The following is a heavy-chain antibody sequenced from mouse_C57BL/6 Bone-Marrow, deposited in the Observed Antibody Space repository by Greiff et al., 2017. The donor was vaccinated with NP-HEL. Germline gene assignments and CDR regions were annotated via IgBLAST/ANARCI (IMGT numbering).Heavy chain of an antibody. V-gene: IGHV1-19*01. CDR2: INPYNGGT. J-gene: IGHJ2*01. CDR3: ANYYGPFDY. CDR1: GYTFTDYY. Sequence: EVHLVESGPVLVKPGASVKMSCKASGYTFTDYYMNWVKQSHGKSLEWIGVINPYNGGTSYNQKFKGKATLTVDKSSSTAYMELNSLTSEDSAVYYCANYYGPFDYWGQGTTLTVSS. D-gene: IGHD1-1*01.